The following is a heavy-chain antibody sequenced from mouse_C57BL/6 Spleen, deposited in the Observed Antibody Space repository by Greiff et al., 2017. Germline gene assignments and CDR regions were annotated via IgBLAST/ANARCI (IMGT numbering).Heavy chain of an antibody. CDR3: AREGDYYGMDY. CDR1: GYSITSGYY. J-gene: IGHJ2*01. CDR2: ISYDGSN. D-gene: IGHD1-1*01. Sequence: EVKLMESGPGLVKPSQSLSLTCSVTGYSITSGYYWNWIRQFPGNKLEWMGYISYDGSNNYNPSLKNRISITRDTSKNQFFLKLNSVTTEDTATYNWAREGDYYGMDYWGQGTTLTVSS. V-gene: IGHV3-6*01.